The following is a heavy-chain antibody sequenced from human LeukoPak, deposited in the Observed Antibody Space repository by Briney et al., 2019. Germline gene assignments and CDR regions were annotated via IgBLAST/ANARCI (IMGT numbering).Heavy chain of an antibody. CDR1: GFTFSSYS. CDR2: ISSSSSYI. CDR3: AGDREWEPATSFDY. J-gene: IGHJ4*02. Sequence: PGGSLRLSCAASGFTFSSYSMNWVRQAPGKGLEWVSSISSSSSYIYYADSVKGRFTISRDNAKNSLYLQMNSLRAEDTAVYYCAGDREWEPATSFDYWGQGTLVTVSS. D-gene: IGHD1-26*01. V-gene: IGHV3-21*01.